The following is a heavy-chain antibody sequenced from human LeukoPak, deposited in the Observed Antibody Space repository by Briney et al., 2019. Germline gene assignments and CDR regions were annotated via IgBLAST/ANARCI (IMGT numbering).Heavy chain of an antibody. CDR3: ARTPPLGVVVPAAGEDY. J-gene: IGHJ4*02. Sequence: ASVKVSCKASGGTFSSYAISWVRQAPGQGLEWMGGIIPIFGTANYAQKFQGRVTMTTDTSTSTAYMELRSLRSDDTAVYYCARTPPLGVVVPAAGEDYWGQGTLVTVSS. V-gene: IGHV1-69*05. CDR1: GGTFSSYA. CDR2: IIPIFGTA. D-gene: IGHD2-2*01.